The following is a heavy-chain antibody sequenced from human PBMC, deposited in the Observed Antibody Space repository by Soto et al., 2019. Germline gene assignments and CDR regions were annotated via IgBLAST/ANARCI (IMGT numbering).Heavy chain of an antibody. CDR1: GFTFSSYA. Sequence: PGGSLRLSCAASGFTFSSYAMSWVRQAPGKGLEWVSGISSSGGSTYYADSVKGRFTISRDNSRNTLFLQMNRPRVEDTAVYYCMRPAPRGRHYFYFGMDVWGQGTTVTVSS. V-gene: IGHV3-23*01. CDR3: MRPAPRGRHYFYFGMDV. CDR2: ISSSGGST. J-gene: IGHJ6*02. D-gene: IGHD3-10*01.